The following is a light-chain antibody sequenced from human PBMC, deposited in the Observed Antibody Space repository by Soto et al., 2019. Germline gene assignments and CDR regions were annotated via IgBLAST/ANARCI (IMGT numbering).Light chain of an antibody. Sequence: DIQMTQSPSTLSASLGDRVTITCRASQSISSYLNWYQQKPGKAPKLLICSASSLQSGVPSRFSGSGSGTEFTLTMSGLQPEDFATYYCQQGHSTPYTFGQGTKVDIK. J-gene: IGKJ2*01. CDR1: QSISSY. V-gene: IGKV1-39*01. CDR3: QQGHSTPYT. CDR2: SAS.